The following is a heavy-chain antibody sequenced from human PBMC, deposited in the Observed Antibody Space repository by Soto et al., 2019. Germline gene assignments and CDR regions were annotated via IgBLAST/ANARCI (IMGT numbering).Heavy chain of an antibody. Sequence: PGGSLRLSCAASGFTFSSYAMHWVHQAPGKGLVWVSRIKSDGSSTSYADSVKGRFTISRDNAKNTLYLQMNSLRAEDTAVYYCARRYSSSSREDYYYGMDVWGQGTTVTVSS. V-gene: IGHV3-74*01. CDR3: ARRYSSSSREDYYYGMDV. CDR1: GFTFSSYA. J-gene: IGHJ6*02. D-gene: IGHD6-6*01. CDR2: IKSDGSST.